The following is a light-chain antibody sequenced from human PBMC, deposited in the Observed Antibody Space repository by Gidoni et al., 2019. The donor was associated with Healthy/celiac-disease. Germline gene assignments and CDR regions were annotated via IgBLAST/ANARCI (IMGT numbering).Light chain of an antibody. CDR3: QQNYSTPRT. CDR1: QSISSY. J-gene: IGKJ1*01. CDR2: AAS. Sequence: DSEMTLSPSSLSASVGDRVTITGRASQSISSYLNWYQQKPGKAPKLLIYAASSLPSGVPSRFSGSGSGTDFTLTISRLQSEDFAAYYCQQNYSTPRTFGQGTKVEIK. V-gene: IGKV1-39*01.